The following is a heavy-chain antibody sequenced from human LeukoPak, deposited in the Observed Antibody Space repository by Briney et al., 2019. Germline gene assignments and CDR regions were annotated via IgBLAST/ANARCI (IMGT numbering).Heavy chain of an antibody. CDR3: ATYRQVLLPFES. CDR1: GYTFTGYY. D-gene: IGHD2-8*02. Sequence: ASVKVSCKASGYTFTGYYMHWVRQAPGQGLEWMGWINPNSGDTNYAQKFQGRVTMTRDTSISTAYMELSRLRSDDTAIYYCATYRQVLLPFESWGQGTLVTVSS. V-gene: IGHV1-2*02. CDR2: INPNSGDT. J-gene: IGHJ4*02.